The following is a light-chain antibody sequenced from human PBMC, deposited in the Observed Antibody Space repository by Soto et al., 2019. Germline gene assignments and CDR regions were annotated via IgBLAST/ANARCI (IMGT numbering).Light chain of an antibody. CDR2: EVT. Sequence: QSVLTQPPSVSGSPGQSVTISCTGTSSDVGKYDRVSWYQQPPGTAPRLIMYEVTNRPSGVPARFSGSKSGNTAPLTISGLQAEDEADYFCSSYTGASRYVFGAGTKVTVL. J-gene: IGLJ1*01. V-gene: IGLV2-18*02. CDR3: SSYTGASRYV. CDR1: SSDVGKYDR.